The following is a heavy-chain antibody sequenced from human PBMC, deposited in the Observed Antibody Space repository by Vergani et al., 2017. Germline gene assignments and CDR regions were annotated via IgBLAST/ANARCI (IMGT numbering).Heavy chain of an antibody. Sequence: QVQLVQSGAEVKKPGASVKVSCKASGYTFTSYDINWVRQATGQGLEWMGWMNPNSGNTGYAQKFQGRVTMTRNTSISTAYMELSSLRSEDTAVYYGARGPRYYYDSSGYYYPRPREDYWGQGTLVTVSS. J-gene: IGHJ4*02. V-gene: IGHV1-8*02. CDR2: MNPNSGNT. CDR1: GYTFTSYD. CDR3: ARGPRYYYDSSGYYYPRPREDY. D-gene: IGHD3-22*01.